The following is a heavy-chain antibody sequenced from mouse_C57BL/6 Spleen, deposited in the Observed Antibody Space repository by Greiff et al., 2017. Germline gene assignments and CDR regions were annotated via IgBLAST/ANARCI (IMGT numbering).Heavy chain of an antibody. CDR3: TGGYGSSSYAMDY. CDR2: IDPETGGT. D-gene: IGHD1-1*01. Sequence: QVQLQQSGAELVRPGASVTLSCKASGYTFTDYEMHWVKQTPVHGLEWIGAIDPETGGTAYNQKFKGKAILTADKSSSTAYMELRSLTSEDSAVYYCTGGYGSSSYAMDYWGQGTSVTVSS. J-gene: IGHJ4*01. V-gene: IGHV1-15*01. CDR1: GYTFTDYE.